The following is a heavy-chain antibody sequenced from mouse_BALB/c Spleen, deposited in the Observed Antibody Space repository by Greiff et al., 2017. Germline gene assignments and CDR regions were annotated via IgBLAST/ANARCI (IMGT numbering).Heavy chain of an antibody. CDR3: ARRGNYPYAMDY. J-gene: IGHJ4*01. CDR2: ISTYYGDA. D-gene: IGHD2-1*01. Sequence: QVQLKQSGAELVRPGVSVKISCKGSGYTFTDYAMHWVKQSHAKSLEWIGVISTYYGDASYNQKFKGKATMTVDKSSSTAYMELARLTSEDSAIYYCARRGNYPYAMDYWGQGTSVTVSS. V-gene: IGHV1S137*01. CDR1: GYTFTDYA.